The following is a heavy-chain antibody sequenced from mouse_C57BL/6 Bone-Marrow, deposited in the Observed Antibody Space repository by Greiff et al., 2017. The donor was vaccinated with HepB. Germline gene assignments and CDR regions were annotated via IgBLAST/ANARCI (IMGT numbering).Heavy chain of an antibody. CDR3: ARSHYYGSSYCYAMDY. V-gene: IGHV1-18*01. CDR1: GYTFTDYN. D-gene: IGHD1-1*01. Sequence: EVKLQQSGPELVKPGASVKIPCKASGYTFTDYNMDWVKQSHGKSLEWIGDINPNNGGTIYNQKFKGKATLTVDKSSSTAYMELRSLTSEDTAVYYCARSHYYGSSYCYAMDYWGQGTSVTVSS. CDR2: INPNNGGT. J-gene: IGHJ4*01.